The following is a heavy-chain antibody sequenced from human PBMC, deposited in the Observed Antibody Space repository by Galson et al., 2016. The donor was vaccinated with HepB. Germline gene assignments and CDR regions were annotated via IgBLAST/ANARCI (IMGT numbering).Heavy chain of an antibody. D-gene: IGHD4-17*01. CDR1: GHTFSTYY. V-gene: IGHV1-46*01. CDR3: AREPEISGNHGDAFDI. Sequence: SVKVSCKASGHTFSTYYIHWVRLAPGQGLEWMGIMNPRTGATIYSQTFQARVTMTGDASTKTFYMELSSLRLEDTAVYYCAREPEISGNHGDAFDIWGQGTLVTVPS. J-gene: IGHJ4*02. CDR2: MNPRTGAT.